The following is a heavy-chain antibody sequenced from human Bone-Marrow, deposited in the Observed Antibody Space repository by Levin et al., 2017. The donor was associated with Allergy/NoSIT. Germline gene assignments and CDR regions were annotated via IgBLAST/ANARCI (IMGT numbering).Heavy chain of an antibody. CDR2: ISGSGGST. CDR1: GFTFSSYA. CDR3: AKTARGQWLVPGVWVPNDY. J-gene: IGHJ4*02. V-gene: IGHV3-23*01. Sequence: PGGSLRLSCAASGFTFSSYAMSWVRQAPGKGLEWVSAISGSGGSTYYADSVKGRFTISRDNSKNTLYLQMNSLRAEDTAVYYCAKTARGQWLVPGVWVPNDYWGQGTLVTVSS. D-gene: IGHD6-19*01.